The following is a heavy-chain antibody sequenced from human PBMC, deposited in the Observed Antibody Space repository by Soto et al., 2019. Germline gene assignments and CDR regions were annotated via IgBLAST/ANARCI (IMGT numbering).Heavy chain of an antibody. CDR3: ASSLMGVVVAATENWFDP. Sequence: QVQLVQSGAEVKKPGASVKVSCKASGYTFTSYAMHWVRQAPGQRLEWMGWINAGNGNTKYSQKFQGRVTITRDTSASTAYMELSSLRSEDTAVYYCASSLMGVVVAATENWFDPWGQGTLVTVSS. J-gene: IGHJ5*02. CDR1: GYTFTSYA. V-gene: IGHV1-3*01. CDR2: INAGNGNT. D-gene: IGHD2-15*01.